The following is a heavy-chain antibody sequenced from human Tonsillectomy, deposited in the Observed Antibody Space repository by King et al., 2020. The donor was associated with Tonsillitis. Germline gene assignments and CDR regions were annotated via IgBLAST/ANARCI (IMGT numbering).Heavy chain of an antibody. CDR3: VRLTSNGCLQPAGSGGFDL. V-gene: IGHV4-39*07. CDR1: GGSISSSSYY. J-gene: IGHJ2*01. CDR2: IYYSGST. Sequence: QLQESGPGLVKPSETLSLTCTVSGGSISSSSYYWGWIRQPPGKGLEWIGSIYYSGSTYYNPSLKSRVTISVDTSKNQFSLKLSSVTAADTAVYYCVRLTSNGCLQPAGSGGFDLWGRGTLVTVSS. D-gene: IGHD2-8*02.